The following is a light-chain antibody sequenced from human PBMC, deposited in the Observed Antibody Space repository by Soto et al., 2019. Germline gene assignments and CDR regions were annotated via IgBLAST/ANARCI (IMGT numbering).Light chain of an antibody. CDR1: QSISSSY. J-gene: IGKJ1*01. Sequence: EIVLTQSPGTLSLSPGERATLSCRASQSISSSYLAWYQQKPGQAPRLLISGASSRATGIPDRFSGSGSGTDFTLTISRLEPEELAVYFCQRYGSSPWTFGQGTKVEIK. CDR2: GAS. CDR3: QRYGSSPWT. V-gene: IGKV3-20*01.